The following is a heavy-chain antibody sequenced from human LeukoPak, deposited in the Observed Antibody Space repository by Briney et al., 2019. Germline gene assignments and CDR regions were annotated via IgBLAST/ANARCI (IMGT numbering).Heavy chain of an antibody. Sequence: GGSLRLSCTASGFTFGDYAMSWFRQAPGKGLEWVGFIRSKAYGGTTEYAASVKGRFTISRDDSKSIAYLQMNSLKTEDTAVYYCTRDPTYGSGSYYMNYFDYWGQGTLVTVSS. CDR2: IRSKAYGGTT. CDR3: TRDPTYGSGSYYMNYFDY. J-gene: IGHJ4*02. CDR1: GFTFGDYA. D-gene: IGHD3-10*01. V-gene: IGHV3-49*03.